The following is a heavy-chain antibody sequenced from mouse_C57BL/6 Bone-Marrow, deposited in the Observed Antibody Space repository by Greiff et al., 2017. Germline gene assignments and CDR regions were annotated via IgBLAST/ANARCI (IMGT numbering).Heavy chain of an antibody. J-gene: IGHJ2*01. V-gene: IGHV14-4*01. CDR3: TTRALITTVVAPDY. D-gene: IGHD1-1*01. Sequence: EVQLQQSGAELVRPGASVKLSCTASGFNIKDDYMHWVKQRPEQGLEWIGWIDPENGDTAYASKFQGKATITADTSSNTAYLQLSSLTSEDTAVYYCTTRALITTVVAPDYWGKGTTLTVSS. CDR1: GFNIKDDY. CDR2: IDPENGDT.